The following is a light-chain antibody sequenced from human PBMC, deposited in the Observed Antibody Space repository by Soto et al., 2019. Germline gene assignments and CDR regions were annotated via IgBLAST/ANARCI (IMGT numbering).Light chain of an antibody. Sequence: QSALTQPASVSGSPGKSIAISCTGTSSDVGGYDYVSWFQHHPGRAPKLLIYEVINRPSGVSTRFSGSKSGNTASLTISGLQAEDEADFYCSSFTSSKTWVFGGGTKLTVL. V-gene: IGLV2-14*01. J-gene: IGLJ3*02. CDR2: EVI. CDR3: SSFTSSKTWV. CDR1: SSDVGGYDY.